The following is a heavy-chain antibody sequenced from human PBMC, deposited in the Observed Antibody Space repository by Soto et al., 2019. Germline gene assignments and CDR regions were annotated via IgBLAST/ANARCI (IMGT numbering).Heavy chain of an antibody. J-gene: IGHJ2*01. CDR3: VRAQTTVTTSWYFDL. CDR2: IIRMSGTA. D-gene: IGHD4-17*01. Sequence: SVKVSCKASGGTFSNYVISWVRQAPGQGLEWMGGIIRMSGTANYAQKFQGRVTITADESTSTAYMELSSLRSEDTAVYYCVRAQTTVTTSWYFDLWGRGTLVTVSS. V-gene: IGHV1-69*13. CDR1: GGTFSNYV.